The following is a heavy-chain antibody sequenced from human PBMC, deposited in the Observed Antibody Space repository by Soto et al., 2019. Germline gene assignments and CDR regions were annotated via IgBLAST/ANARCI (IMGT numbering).Heavy chain of an antibody. CDR3: ARVPRPDSSGYYYWFDP. CDR1: GGSISSVDYY. D-gene: IGHD3-22*01. CDR2: IYYTGTT. Sequence: QVQLQESGPGLVKPSQTLSLTCTVSGGSISSVDYYWSWIRQPPGKGLEWIGYIYYTGTTYYNPSLKSRVTISVDTSKNPFSLKLSSVTAADTAVYYCARVPRPDSSGYYYWFDPWGQGTLVTVSS. V-gene: IGHV4-30-4*01. J-gene: IGHJ5*02.